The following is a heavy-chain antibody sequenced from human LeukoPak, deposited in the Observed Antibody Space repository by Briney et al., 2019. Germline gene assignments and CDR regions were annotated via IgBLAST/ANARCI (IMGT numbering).Heavy chain of an antibody. CDR1: GYTFTTYG. CDR3: ARDDSGYSSNWYGFDY. CDR2: ISAYNGNT. Sequence: ASVKVSCKASGYTFTTYGISWVRQAPGQGLEWLGWISAYNGNTNYAQQLQGRVTMTTDTSTSTAYMELRSLRSDDTAVYYCARDDSGYSSNWYGFDYWGQGTLVTVSS. V-gene: IGHV1-18*01. D-gene: IGHD6-13*01. J-gene: IGHJ4*02.